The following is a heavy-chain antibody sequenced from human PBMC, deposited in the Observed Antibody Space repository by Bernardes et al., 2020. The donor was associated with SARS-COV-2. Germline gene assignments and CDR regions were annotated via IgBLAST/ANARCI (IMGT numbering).Heavy chain of an antibody. CDR3: ARGKRYQLLLDHYYEMDV. V-gene: IGHV4-34*01. J-gene: IGHJ6*02. CDR2: ISHSGIT. D-gene: IGHD2-2*01. Sequence: EPLSLTFAVYGGSFNRYYWSWIRPPPGKGLEWIGEISHSGITNSNPSLKSRVTISVASSKSQFSLKLDSVTAADTAVYYCARGKRYQLLLDHYYEMDVWGQGTTVTVSS. CDR1: GGSFNRYY.